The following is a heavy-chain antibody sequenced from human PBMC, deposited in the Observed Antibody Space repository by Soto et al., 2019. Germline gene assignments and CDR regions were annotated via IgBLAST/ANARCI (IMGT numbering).Heavy chain of an antibody. D-gene: IGHD3-3*01. Sequence: SETLSLTCAVYGGYFSGYYWSWIRQPPGKGLEWIGEINHSGSTNYNPSLKSRVTISVDTSKNQFSLKLSSVTAADTAVYYCARSLRFLEWLPHSQYYYYYYGMDVWGQGTTVTVSS. CDR2: INHSGST. CDR3: ARSLRFLEWLPHSQYYYYYYGMDV. CDR1: GGYFSGYY. V-gene: IGHV4-34*01. J-gene: IGHJ6*02.